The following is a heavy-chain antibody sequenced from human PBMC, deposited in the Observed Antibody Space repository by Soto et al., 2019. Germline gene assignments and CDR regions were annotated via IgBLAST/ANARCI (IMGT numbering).Heavy chain of an antibody. CDR3: ARHMTTEGYFDY. J-gene: IGHJ4*02. Sequence: QITLKESGPTLVKPTQTLTLTCTFSGFSLSTSGVGVGWIRQPPGKALEWLALIYWDDDKRYSPSLKSRLTTTKDTSKNQVVLTMTRMDHVDTATYYCARHMTTEGYFDYWGQGTLVTVSS. D-gene: IGHD4-17*01. V-gene: IGHV2-5*02. CDR2: IYWDDDK. CDR1: GFSLSTSGVG.